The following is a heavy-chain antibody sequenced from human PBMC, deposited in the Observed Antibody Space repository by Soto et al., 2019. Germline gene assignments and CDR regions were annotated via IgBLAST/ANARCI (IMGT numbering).Heavy chain of an antibody. D-gene: IGHD3-22*01. J-gene: IGHJ5*02. CDR1: GFSLSTSGVG. CDR3: AHYYDSSGYYYDSWFDP. CDR2: IYWDDDK. V-gene: IGHV2-5*02. Sequence: QITLKESGPPLVKPTQTLTLTCTFSGFSLSTSGVGVGWIRQPPGKALEWLALIYWDDDKRYSPSLKSRLTITKDTSKNQVVLTMTNMDPVDTATYYCAHYYDSSGYYYDSWFDPWGQGTLVTVSS.